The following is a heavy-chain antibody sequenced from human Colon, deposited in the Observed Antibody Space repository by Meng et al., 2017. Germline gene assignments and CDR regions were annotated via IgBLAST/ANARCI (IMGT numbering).Heavy chain of an antibody. V-gene: IGHV3-23*01. J-gene: IGHJ6*02. CDR3: AKRLIAVAGRGSYYYYGIDV. D-gene: IGHD6-19*01. CDR1: RFSLSNYD. Sequence: GGSLRLSCAASRFSLSNYDMGWVRQAPGKGLEWVSGSSTSGGATYYADSVKGRFTISRDNSQNTLYLQMDSLRAEDSAVYHCAKRLIAVAGRGSYYYYGIDVWGRGTTVTVSS. CDR2: SSTSGGAT.